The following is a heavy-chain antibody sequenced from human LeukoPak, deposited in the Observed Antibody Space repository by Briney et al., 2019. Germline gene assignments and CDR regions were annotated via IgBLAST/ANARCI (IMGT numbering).Heavy chain of an antibody. V-gene: IGHV3-74*01. CDR3: VRDGPYYFDY. CDR1: GFTFSTYW. Sequence: GGSLRLSCTASGFTFSTYWMHWFRHAPGKGPVWVSSISTDVSRTNYADSVRGRFTISRGNAKNTLYLEMNSLRAEDTALYYCVRDGPYYFDYWGQGTLVTVSS. CDR2: ISTDVSRT. J-gene: IGHJ4*02.